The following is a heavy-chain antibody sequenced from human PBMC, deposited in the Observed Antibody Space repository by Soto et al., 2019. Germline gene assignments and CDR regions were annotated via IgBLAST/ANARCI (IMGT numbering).Heavy chain of an antibody. J-gene: IGHJ6*02. V-gene: IGHV3-7*01. D-gene: IGHD6-13*01. CDR1: GFTFSSYW. Sequence: EVQLVESGGGLVQPGGSLRLSCVDSGFTFSSYWMSWVRQAPVKGLEWVGNIKQDGCEENYVDSVKGRFTISRDNAKNSMYLQMNSLRVEDTAVYYCARIAASGRGWDVWGQGTTVVVSS. CDR3: ARIAASGRGWDV. CDR2: IKQDGCEE.